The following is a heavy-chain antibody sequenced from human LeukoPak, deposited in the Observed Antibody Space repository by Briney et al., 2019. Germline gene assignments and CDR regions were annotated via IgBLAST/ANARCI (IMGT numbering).Heavy chain of an antibody. J-gene: IGHJ4*02. D-gene: IGHD2-21*02. V-gene: IGHV3-66*01. CDR3: AKDVVTAHPWYFDY. CDR2: IYSGGNT. Sequence: GGSLRLSCAASRLIVSSNYMAWVRQAPGKGLEWVSVIYSGGNTYCADSVKGRFTISRDNSKNTLYLQMNSLRAEDTAVYYCAKDVVTAHPWYFDYWGQGTLVTVSS. CDR1: RLIVSSNY.